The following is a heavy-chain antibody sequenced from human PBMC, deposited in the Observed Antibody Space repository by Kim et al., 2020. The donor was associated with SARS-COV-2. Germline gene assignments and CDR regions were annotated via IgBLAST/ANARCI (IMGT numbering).Heavy chain of an antibody. V-gene: IGHV1-2*02. CDR3: ARVYLDY. CDR2: KNGGT. J-gene: IGHJ4*02. Sequence: KNGGTKYAQRFQSRVTMTRDTSMSTVYMELARLTSDDTAVYYCARVYLDYWGQGALVTVSS.